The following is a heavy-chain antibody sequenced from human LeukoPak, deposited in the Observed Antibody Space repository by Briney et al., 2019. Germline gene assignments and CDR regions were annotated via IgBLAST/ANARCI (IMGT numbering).Heavy chain of an antibody. Sequence: GGSLRLSCVVSGFTFSSYGMHWVRQAPGKGLEYVSAISSNGGGTYYANSVKGRFTISRDNSKNTSYLQMGSLRAEDTAVYYCARGPVYAYWGQGTLVTVSS. CDR1: GFTFSSYG. V-gene: IGHV3-64*01. D-gene: IGHD3-16*01. CDR3: ARGPVYAY. CDR2: ISSNGGGT. J-gene: IGHJ4*02.